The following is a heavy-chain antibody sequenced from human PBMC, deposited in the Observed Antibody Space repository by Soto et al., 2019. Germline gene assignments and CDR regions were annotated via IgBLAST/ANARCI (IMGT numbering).Heavy chain of an antibody. Sequence: SETLSLSCTVSGGSVSSGNYYWSWIRQPPGKGLEWIGYIDYSGSINYNPSLKSRVTISVDTSKNQFSLKLSSVTAADTAVYYCARVWGGAFDIWGQGTMVTVSS. J-gene: IGHJ3*02. V-gene: IGHV4-61*01. CDR1: GGSVSSGNYY. CDR2: IDYSGSI. CDR3: ARVWGGAFDI. D-gene: IGHD3-10*01.